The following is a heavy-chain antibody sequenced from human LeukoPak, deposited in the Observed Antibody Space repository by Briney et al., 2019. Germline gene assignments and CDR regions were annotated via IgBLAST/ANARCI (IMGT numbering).Heavy chain of an antibody. V-gene: IGHV1-2*02. CDR1: GYTFTGFY. CDR3: ARDRGPEWWGSFDY. D-gene: IGHD3-16*01. Sequence: ASVKVSCKASGYTFTGFYLHWVGQAPGQGLEWMGWINPNSGGTNYAQKFQGRVTMTRDTSISTAYMELSSLRSDDTAVYYCARDRGPEWWGSFDYWGQGSLVTVSS. CDR2: INPNSGGT. J-gene: IGHJ4*02.